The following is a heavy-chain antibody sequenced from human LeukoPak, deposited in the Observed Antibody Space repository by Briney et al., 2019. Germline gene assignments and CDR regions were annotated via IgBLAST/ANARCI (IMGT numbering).Heavy chain of an antibody. D-gene: IGHD1-26*01. CDR2: IYYSGST. J-gene: IGHJ3*02. Sequence: PSETLSLTCTVSGGSISSYYWTWIRQPPGKGLEWIGYIYYSGSTNYNPSLKSRVTTSVDTSKNQFSLKLSSVTAADTAVYYCATNAGGHYLPAFDIWGQGTMVTVSS. V-gene: IGHV4-59*01. CDR3: ATNAGGHYLPAFDI. CDR1: GGSISSYY.